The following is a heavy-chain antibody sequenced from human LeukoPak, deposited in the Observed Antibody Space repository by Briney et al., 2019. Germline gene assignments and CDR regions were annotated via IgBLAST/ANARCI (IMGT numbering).Heavy chain of an antibody. D-gene: IGHD4-17*01. J-gene: IGHJ3*02. CDR3: ARDPLGPGDHGRGAFVI. Sequence: SETLSLTCAVSGGSISSSNWWSWVRQPPGKGLEWIGEIYHSGSTNYNPSLKSRVTISVDKSKNQFSLKLSSVTAADTAVYYCARDPLGPGDHGRGAFVIWGQGTMVTVSS. CDR1: GGSISSSNW. CDR2: IYHSGST. V-gene: IGHV4-4*02.